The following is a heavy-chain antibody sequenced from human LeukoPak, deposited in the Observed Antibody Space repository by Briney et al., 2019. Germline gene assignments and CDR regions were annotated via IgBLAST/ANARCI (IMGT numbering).Heavy chain of an antibody. Sequence: ASVKVSCMASGYTFTGDFMHWVRQAPGQGGGWMGWINPNSGGTNYAQKFQGRVTMTRETFISTAYMELSSVRSEDTAVYYSARGVMITFGGVIARESWGQGTMVTVSS. D-gene: IGHD3-16*02. J-gene: IGHJ3*01. V-gene: IGHV1-2*02. CDR3: ARGVMITFGGVIARES. CDR2: INPNSGGT. CDR1: GYTFTGDF.